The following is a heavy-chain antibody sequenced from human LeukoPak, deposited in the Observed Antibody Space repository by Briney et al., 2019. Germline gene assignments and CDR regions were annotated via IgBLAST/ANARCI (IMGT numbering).Heavy chain of an antibody. V-gene: IGHV4-59*12. J-gene: IGHJ4*02. CDR3: ARDITYYYDSSGYYYEDYFDY. CDR2: GST. D-gene: IGHD3-22*01. Sequence: GSTNYNPSLKSRVTISVDTSKKQFSLKLSSVTAADTAVYYCARDITYYYDSSGYYYEDYFDYWGQGTLVTVSS.